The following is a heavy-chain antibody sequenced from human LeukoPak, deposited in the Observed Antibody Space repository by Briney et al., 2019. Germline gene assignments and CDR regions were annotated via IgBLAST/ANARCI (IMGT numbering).Heavy chain of an antibody. CDR1: GASISSYY. V-gene: IGHV4-59*01. D-gene: IGHD3-10*01. Sequence: SETLSLTCAVSGASISSYYWSWIRQPPGKGLEWIRYIYYSGSTNYNPSLESRVTISVDKSKNQFSLKLSSVTAADTAVYYCARLSYYYFDYWGQGTLVTVSS. J-gene: IGHJ4*02. CDR3: ARLSYYYFDY. CDR2: IYYSGST.